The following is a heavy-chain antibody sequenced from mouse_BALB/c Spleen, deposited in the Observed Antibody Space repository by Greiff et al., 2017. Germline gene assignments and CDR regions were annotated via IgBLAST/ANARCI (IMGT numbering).Heavy chain of an antibody. CDR2: ISSGGSYT. CDR3: AREGTGNSYYAMDY. V-gene: IGHV5-9-4*01. J-gene: IGHJ4*01. Sequence: EVMLVESGGGLVKPGGSLKLSCAASGFTFSSYAMSWVRQSPEKRLEWVAEISSGGSYTYYPDTVTGRFTISRDNAKNTLYLEMSSLRSEDTAMYYCAREGTGNSYYAMDYWGQGTSVTVSS. D-gene: IGHD2-1*01. CDR1: GFTFSSYA.